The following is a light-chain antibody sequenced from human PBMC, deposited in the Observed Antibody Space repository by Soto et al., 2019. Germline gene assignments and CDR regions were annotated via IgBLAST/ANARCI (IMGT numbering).Light chain of an antibody. J-gene: IGKJ3*01. CDR3: QQYGRSPFT. V-gene: IGKV3-20*01. CDR1: QIVSSNY. CDR2: GAS. Sequence: IVMPQSPGTISFAPLETARLYLLDSQIVSSNYLAGFHQKPGQAPRLLIYGASSRATGVPDRFSASGSGTDFTLTISRLEPEDFAVYYCQQYGRSPFTCGPGPKGAIK.